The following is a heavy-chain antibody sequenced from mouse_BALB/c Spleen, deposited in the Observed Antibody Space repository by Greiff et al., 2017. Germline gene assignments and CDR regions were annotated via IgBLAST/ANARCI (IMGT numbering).Heavy chain of an antibody. J-gene: IGHJ4*01. CDR2: IYYSGTI. Sequence: VQLQQSGPGLVKPSQTVSLTCTVTGISITTGNYRWSWIRQFPGNKLEWIGYIYYSGTITYNPSLTSRTTITRDTSKNQFFLEMNSLTAEDTATYYCARETGDYAMDYWGQGTSVTVSS. D-gene: IGHD4-1*01. CDR3: ARETGDYAMDY. CDR1: GISITTGNYR. V-gene: IGHV3-5*02.